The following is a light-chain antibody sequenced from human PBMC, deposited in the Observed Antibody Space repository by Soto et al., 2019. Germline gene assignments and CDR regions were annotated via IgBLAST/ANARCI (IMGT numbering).Light chain of an antibody. CDR1: QSITNN. Sequence: EIVMTQSPGTLSVSPGERATLSCRASQSITNNLAWYKQKVGQAPRLLIYGASTRATGIPARFRGSGSGSEFTLTISSLESEDFAVYYCQQYNHWPPKMAFGQGTKVDIK. CDR3: QQYNHWPPKMA. V-gene: IGKV3-15*01. CDR2: GAS. J-gene: IGKJ1*01.